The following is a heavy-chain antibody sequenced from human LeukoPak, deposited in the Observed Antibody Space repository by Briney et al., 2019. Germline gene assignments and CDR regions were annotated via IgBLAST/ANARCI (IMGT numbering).Heavy chain of an antibody. V-gene: IGHV4-4*09. CDR1: GGSISSYY. J-gene: IGHJ5*02. D-gene: IGHD6-19*01. Sequence: KPSETLSLTCTVSGGSISSYYWSWIRQPPGKGLEWIGYIYTSGSTNYNPSLKSRVTISVDTSKNQFSLKLSSVTAADAAVYYCARYSDLAVAGTSWFDPWGQGTLVTVSS. CDR3: ARYSDLAVAGTSWFDP. CDR2: IYTSGST.